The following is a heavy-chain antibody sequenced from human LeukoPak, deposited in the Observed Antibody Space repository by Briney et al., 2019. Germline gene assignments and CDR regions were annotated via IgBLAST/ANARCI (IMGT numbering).Heavy chain of an antibody. CDR2: ISGSGGST. J-gene: IGHJ4*02. D-gene: IGHD3-3*01. Sequence: PGGSLRLSCAASGFTFSSYAMSWVRQAPGKGLEWVSAISGSGGSTYYADSVKGRFTISRDNSKNTPYLQMNSLRAEDTAVYYCAKGGYDFWSGYPFDYWGQGTLVTVSS. CDR3: AKGGYDFWSGYPFDY. V-gene: IGHV3-23*01. CDR1: GFTFSSYA.